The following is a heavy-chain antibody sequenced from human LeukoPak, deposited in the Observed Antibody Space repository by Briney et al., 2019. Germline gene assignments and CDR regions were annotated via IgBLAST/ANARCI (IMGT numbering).Heavy chain of an antibody. V-gene: IGHV4-59*08. CDR2: IYYSGSP. CDR1: GGSISGYY. D-gene: IGHD4-11*01. CDR3: ARLYSNTFDY. J-gene: IGHJ4*02. Sequence: SETLSLTCTVSGGSISGYYWSWIRQPPGKGLEWIAYIYYSGSPKYNPSLKSRVTISVDTSKNQFSLKLYSVTAADTAVYYCARLYSNTFDYWGQGTLVTASS.